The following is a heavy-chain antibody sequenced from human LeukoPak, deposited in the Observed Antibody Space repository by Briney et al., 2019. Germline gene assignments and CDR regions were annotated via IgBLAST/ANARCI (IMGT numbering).Heavy chain of an antibody. Sequence: GGSLRLSCAASGFTFRNYAMNWVRQAPGKGLEWVSFISSSSSYIYYADSVKGRFTISRDTAKNSLYLQMNSLRAEDTAVYYCARTMGAPNFDYWGQGTLVTVSS. D-gene: IGHD1-26*01. V-gene: IGHV3-21*01. CDR1: GFTFRNYA. CDR3: ARTMGAPNFDY. CDR2: ISSSSSYI. J-gene: IGHJ4*02.